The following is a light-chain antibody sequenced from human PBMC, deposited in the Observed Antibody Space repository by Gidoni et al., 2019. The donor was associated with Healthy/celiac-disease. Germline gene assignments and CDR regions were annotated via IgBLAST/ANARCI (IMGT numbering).Light chain of an antibody. J-gene: IGLJ2*01. V-gene: IGLV1-40*01. CDR2: GNS. CDR1: SSNIGAGYD. Sequence: QSVLTQPPSVSGAPGQRVTISCTGSSSNIGAGYDVHWYQQLPGTAPKLLIYGNSNRPSVVPDRFSGSKSGTSASLAITGLQAEDEADYYCQSYDSSWGVVFGGGTKLTVL. CDR3: QSYDSSWGVV.